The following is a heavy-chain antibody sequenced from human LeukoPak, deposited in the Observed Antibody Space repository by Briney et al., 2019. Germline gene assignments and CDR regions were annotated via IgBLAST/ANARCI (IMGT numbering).Heavy chain of an antibody. V-gene: IGHV1-2*02. Sequence: GASVTVSCKASGYTFTGYYMHWVRQAPGQGLEWMGWINPNSGGTNYAQKFQGRVTMTRDTSISTAYMELSRLRYDDTAVYYCGRGMYGGSLDYWGQGTLVTVSS. J-gene: IGHJ4*02. CDR3: GRGMYGGSLDY. D-gene: IGHD4-17*01. CDR1: GYTFTGYY. CDR2: INPNSGGT.